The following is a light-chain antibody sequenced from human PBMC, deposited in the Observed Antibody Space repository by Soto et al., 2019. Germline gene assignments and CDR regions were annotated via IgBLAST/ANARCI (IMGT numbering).Light chain of an antibody. CDR2: AAS. Sequence: TQSPLSLPVTLGQPASISCRSSQSLIYSNGKTYLNWYQQKPGKAPKLMIYAASSLHSGVPSRFSGSGSGTDFTLTISSLQPEDFATYSCQQTYRTPLTFGGGTKVDIK. J-gene: IGKJ4*01. CDR1: QSLIYSNGKTY. V-gene: IGKV1-39*01. CDR3: QQTYRTPLT.